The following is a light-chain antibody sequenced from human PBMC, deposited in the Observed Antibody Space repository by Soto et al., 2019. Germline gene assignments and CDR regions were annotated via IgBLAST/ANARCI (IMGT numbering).Light chain of an antibody. CDR3: QPRSNWPPVT. V-gene: IGKV3-11*01. J-gene: IGKJ4*01. CDR1: QSVSSY. Sequence: IVLTQSPATLSLSPWERATLSCRASQSVSSYLAWYQQNPGQAPRLLIYDASNRATGIPARFSGTGSRTDFTLSISILAREDFEIYYCQPRSNWPPVTFGGGNKVEIK. CDR2: DAS.